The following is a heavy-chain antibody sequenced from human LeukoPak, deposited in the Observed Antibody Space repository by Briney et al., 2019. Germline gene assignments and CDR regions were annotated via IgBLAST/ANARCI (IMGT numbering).Heavy chain of an antibody. J-gene: IGHJ5*02. D-gene: IGHD3-10*01. CDR2: ISYEGGTQ. V-gene: IGHV3-30*18. CDR3: AKEGTPQVSTWYDL. Sequence: GGSLRLSCAASGVTLSPYGMHWVRQAPGKGLEWVAVISYEGGTQHYADSVKGRFIISRDNPRNTLYLQMNILRTEDTAVYYCAKEGTPQVSTWYDLWGQGTKVLVSS. CDR1: GVTLSPYG.